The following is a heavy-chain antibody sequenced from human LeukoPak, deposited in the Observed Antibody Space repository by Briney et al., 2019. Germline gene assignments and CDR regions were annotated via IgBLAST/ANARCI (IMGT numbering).Heavy chain of an antibody. J-gene: IGHJ4*02. CDR3: AKDHAGDYGY. Sequence: GGSLRLSCAASGFTFSSYAMGRVRQAPGKGLGWVSLISGGGDATYYGDSVKGRFTFSRDNSKNTLYLQMNSLRAEDTAVYYCAKDHAGDYGYWGQGTLVTVSS. CDR1: GFTFSSYA. D-gene: IGHD4-17*01. CDR2: ISGGGDAT. V-gene: IGHV3-23*01.